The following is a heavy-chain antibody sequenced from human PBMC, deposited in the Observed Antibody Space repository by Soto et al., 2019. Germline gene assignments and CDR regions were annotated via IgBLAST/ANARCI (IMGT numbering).Heavy chain of an antibody. J-gene: IGHJ6*03. CDR3: AGGSTATYYYYYYMDV. CDR1: GGSISSYY. V-gene: IGHV4-59*08. CDR2: IYYSGST. Sequence: QSQTLSLTCTVSGGSISSYYWSWIRQPPGKELEWIGYIYYSGSTNYNPSLKSRVTFSVDTSKNQFSLKLNSVTAADTAVYYCAGGSTATYYYYYYMDVWGKGTTVTVSS. D-gene: IGHD3-16*01.